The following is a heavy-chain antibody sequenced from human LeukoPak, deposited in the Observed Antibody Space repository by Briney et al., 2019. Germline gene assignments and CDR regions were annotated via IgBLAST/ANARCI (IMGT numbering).Heavy chain of an antibody. D-gene: IGHD2-15*01. Sequence: GGSLRLSCAASGFTFSSYWMSWVRQAPGKGLEWVANIKQDGSEKYYVDSVKGRFTISRDNAKSSMWLQMNSLRDEDTAVYYCARDQTPFYWGQGSLVTVSS. J-gene: IGHJ4*02. CDR1: GFTFSSYW. CDR2: IKQDGSEK. V-gene: IGHV3-7*01. CDR3: ARDQTPFY.